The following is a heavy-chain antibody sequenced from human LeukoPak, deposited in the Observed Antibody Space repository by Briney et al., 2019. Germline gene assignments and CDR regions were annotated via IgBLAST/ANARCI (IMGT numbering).Heavy chain of an antibody. CDR1: GFTFSSYA. D-gene: IGHD3-10*01. CDR2: ITSNGGST. Sequence: GGSLRLSCAASGFTFSSYAFHWVRQAPGKGLEYVSSITSNGGSTYYANSVKGRFTISRDNAKNTLYLQMDSLRAEDMAVYYCAIRSSESYYYDYWGQDTLVTVSS. J-gene: IGHJ4*02. CDR3: AIRSSESYYYDY. V-gene: IGHV3-64*01.